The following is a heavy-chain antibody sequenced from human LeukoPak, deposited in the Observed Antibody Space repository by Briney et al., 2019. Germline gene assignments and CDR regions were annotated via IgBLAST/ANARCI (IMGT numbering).Heavy chain of an antibody. CDR3: TKEVHDILTGQDIDY. CDR2: IRSKAYGGTT. J-gene: IGHJ4*02. Sequence: LGGSLRLSCTASGFTFGDYAMSWVRQAPGKGLEWVGFIRSKAYGGTTEYAASVKGRFTISRDDSKSIAYLQMNSLETEDTAVYYCTKEVHDILTGQDIDYWGQGTLVTVSS. V-gene: IGHV3-49*04. D-gene: IGHD3-9*01. CDR1: GFTFGDYA.